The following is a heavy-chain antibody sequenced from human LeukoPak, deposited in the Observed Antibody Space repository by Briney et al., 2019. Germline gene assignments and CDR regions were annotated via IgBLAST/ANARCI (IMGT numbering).Heavy chain of an antibody. CDR2: IGTAGDT. CDR3: ARDHHYCSGGSCHLGEPDY. V-gene: IGHV3-13*01. J-gene: IGHJ4*02. Sequence: GGSLRLSCAASGFTFSSYDMHWVRQAKGKGLEWVSAIGTAGDTYYPGSVKGRFTISRENAKNSLYLQMNSLRAGDTAVYYCARDHHYCSGGSCHLGEPDYWGQGTLVTVSS. D-gene: IGHD2-15*01. CDR1: GFTFSSYD.